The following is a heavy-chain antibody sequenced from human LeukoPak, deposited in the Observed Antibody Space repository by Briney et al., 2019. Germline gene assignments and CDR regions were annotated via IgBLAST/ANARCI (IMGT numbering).Heavy chain of an antibody. Sequence: GSLSLSCAASGFTFSSYAMSWVRQAPGKGLEWVSGISGSGGGTYNADSVKGRFTISRDNSKNTLYLQMNSLRAEDTAVYYCAKNGVNYWYFDLWGRGTLVTVSS. V-gene: IGHV3-23*01. CDR1: GFTFSSYA. D-gene: IGHD2-8*01. J-gene: IGHJ2*01. CDR2: ISGSGGGT. CDR3: AKNGVNYWYFDL.